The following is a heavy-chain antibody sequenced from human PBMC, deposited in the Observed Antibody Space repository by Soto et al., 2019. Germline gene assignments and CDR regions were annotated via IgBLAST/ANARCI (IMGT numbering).Heavy chain of an antibody. CDR2: ISARGGNS. Sequence: DVQLLESGGGLVQPGGSLRLSCAASGFSFSSYAMVWVRQAPGKGLEWAAVISARGGNSYFADSVKGRFTLSRDNSKNVLSLEMTSLRAEDTAIYFCAKGSIEYSASVDNWGQGTLVVVSS. CDR1: GFSFSSYA. J-gene: IGHJ4*02. V-gene: IGHV3-23*01. D-gene: IGHD5-12*01. CDR3: AKGSIEYSASVDN.